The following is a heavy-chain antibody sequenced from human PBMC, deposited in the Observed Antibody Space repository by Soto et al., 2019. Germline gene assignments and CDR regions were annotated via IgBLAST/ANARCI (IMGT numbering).Heavy chain of an antibody. Sequence: SETLSLTCTVSGGSISSGGYYWSWIRQPPGKGLEWIGDIYYSGSTNYTPSLKSRVTISVDTSKNQFSLKLSSVTAADTAVYYCARDSGYNYGSFRWFDPWGQGTLVTVSS. D-gene: IGHD5-18*01. CDR1: GGSISSGGYY. CDR3: ARDSGYNYGSFRWFDP. V-gene: IGHV4-61*08. CDR2: IYYSGST. J-gene: IGHJ5*02.